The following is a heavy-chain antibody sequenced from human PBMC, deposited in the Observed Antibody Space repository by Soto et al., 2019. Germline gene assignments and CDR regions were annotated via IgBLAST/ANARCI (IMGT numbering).Heavy chain of an antibody. J-gene: IGHJ6*02. CDR2: ISSNGGST. V-gene: IGHV3-64D*08. CDR1: GFTFSSYA. D-gene: IGHD4-17*01. CDR3: PMTTVTLYGMDV. Sequence: GGSLRLSCSASGFTFSSYAMHWVRQAPGKGLEYVSAISSNGGSTYYADSVKGRFTISRDNSKNTLYLQMSSLRAEDTAVYYCPMTTVTLYGMDVWGQGTTVTVS.